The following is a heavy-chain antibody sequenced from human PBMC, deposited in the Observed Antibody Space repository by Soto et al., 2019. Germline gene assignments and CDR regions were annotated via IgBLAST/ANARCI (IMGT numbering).Heavy chain of an antibody. CDR1: GFTFSSYA. V-gene: IGHV3-30-3*01. CDR2: ISYDGSNK. CDR3: ARVGSGSYSLFVWFDP. Sequence: QVQLVESGGGVVQPGRSLRLSCAASGFTFSSYAMHWVRQAPGKGLEWVAVISYDGSNKYYADSVKGRFTISRDNSKNTLYLQMNRLRAEDTAVYYCARVGSGSYSLFVWFDPWGQGTLVTVSS. D-gene: IGHD1-26*01. J-gene: IGHJ5*02.